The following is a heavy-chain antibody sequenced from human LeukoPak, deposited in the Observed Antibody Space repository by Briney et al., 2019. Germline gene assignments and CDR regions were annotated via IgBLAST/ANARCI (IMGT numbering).Heavy chain of an antibody. CDR2: ISSSATYT. D-gene: IGHD1-1*01. J-gene: IGHJ4*02. CDR1: GFSFSDYY. V-gene: IGHV3-11*03. Sequence: GGSLRLSCAASGFSFSDYYMNWIRQAPGKGLEWVSYISSSATYTDYAESVKGRFTVSRDNAKNSLYLQMNSLRAEDTAVYYCAKLVGTGTTPTDYWGQGTLVTVSS. CDR3: AKLVGTGTTPTDY.